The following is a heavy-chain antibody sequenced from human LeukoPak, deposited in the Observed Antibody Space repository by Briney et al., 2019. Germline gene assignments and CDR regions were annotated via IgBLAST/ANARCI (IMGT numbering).Heavy chain of an antibody. V-gene: IGHV4-38-2*01. CDR3: ATGWMLGATLTY. Sequence: PSETLSLTCAVSGYSISSGYYWGWIRQPPGKGLEWIGTIFHSGNTYYNPSLKSRVTISVDTSKNQFSLKLSSVTAADTAVYYCATGWMLGATLTYWGQGTLVTVSS. J-gene: IGHJ4*02. D-gene: IGHD1-26*01. CDR2: IFHSGNT. CDR1: GYSISSGYY.